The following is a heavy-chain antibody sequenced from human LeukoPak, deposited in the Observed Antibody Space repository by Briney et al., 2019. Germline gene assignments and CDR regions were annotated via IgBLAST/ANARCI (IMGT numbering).Heavy chain of an antibody. D-gene: IGHD2-21*01. CDR3: ARIRRFPNWFDP. CDR2: ISYDGSNK. J-gene: IGHJ5*02. V-gene: IGHV3-30-3*01. CDR1: GFTFSSYA. Sequence: GGSLRLSCAASGFTFSSYAMHWVRQAPGKGLEWVAVISYDGSNKYYADSVKGRFTISRDNSKNTLYLQMNSLRAEDTAVYYCARIRRFPNWFDPWGQGTLVTVSS.